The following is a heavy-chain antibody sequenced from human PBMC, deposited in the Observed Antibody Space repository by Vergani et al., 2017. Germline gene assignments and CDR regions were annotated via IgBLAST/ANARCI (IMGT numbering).Heavy chain of an antibody. CDR2: IYSGGST. J-gene: IGHJ6*02. Sequence: EVQLVESGGGLVQPGGSLRLSCAASGFTVSSNYMSWVRQAPGKGLEWVSVIYSGGSTYYADSVKGRFTISRHNSKNTLYLQMNSLRAEDTAVYYCAKDSQWLVLHYYYYGMDVWGQGTTVTVSS. CDR3: AKDSQWLVLHYYYYGMDV. V-gene: IGHV3-53*04. D-gene: IGHD6-19*01. CDR1: GFTVSSNY.